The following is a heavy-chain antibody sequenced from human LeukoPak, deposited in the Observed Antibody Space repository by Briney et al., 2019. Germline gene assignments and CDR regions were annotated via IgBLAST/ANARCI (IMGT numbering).Heavy chain of an antibody. CDR1: GFTISTYW. V-gene: IGHV3-7*01. CDR2: IKQDGSEQ. Sequence: PGGSLRLSCAASGFTISTYWVSWVRQAPGKGLEWLANIKQDGSEQYYVDSVKGRFAISRDNAKNSLYLQMNSLRAEDTAVYYCAREWVGATGFDIWGQGTMVTVSS. CDR3: AREWVGATGFDI. D-gene: IGHD1-26*01. J-gene: IGHJ3*02.